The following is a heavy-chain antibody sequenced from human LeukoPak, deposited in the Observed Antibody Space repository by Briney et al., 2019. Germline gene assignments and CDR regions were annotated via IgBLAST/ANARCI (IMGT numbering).Heavy chain of an antibody. Sequence: SETLSLTCTVSGGSISSYYWSWIRQPPGKGLEWIGYIYYSGSTNYNPSLKSRVTISVDTSKNQFSLKLSSVTAADTAVYYRARALWKYQLLYPYYYGMDVWGQGTTVTVSS. CDR2: IYYSGST. J-gene: IGHJ6*02. V-gene: IGHV4-59*08. CDR3: ARALWKYQLLYPYYYGMDV. CDR1: GGSISSYY. D-gene: IGHD2-2*02.